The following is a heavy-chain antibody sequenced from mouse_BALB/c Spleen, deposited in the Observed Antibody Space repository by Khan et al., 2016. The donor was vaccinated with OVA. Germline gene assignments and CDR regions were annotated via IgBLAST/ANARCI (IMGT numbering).Heavy chain of an antibody. J-gene: IGHJ3*01. V-gene: IGHV1S81*02. D-gene: IGHD2-1*01. CDR3: TRSGYGTLAY. Sequence: QVQLKQSGAELVKPGASVRLSCKASGYSFTSYYLYRVKQRPGQGLEWIGDINPSNGGTNFNEKFKIKATLTVDKSSSTAYMQLSSLTSEDSAVYYCTRSGYGTLAYWGRGTLVTVSA. CDR1: GYSFTSYY. CDR2: INPSNGGT.